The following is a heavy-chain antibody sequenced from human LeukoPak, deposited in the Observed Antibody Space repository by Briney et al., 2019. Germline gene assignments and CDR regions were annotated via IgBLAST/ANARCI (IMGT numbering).Heavy chain of an antibody. Sequence: HRASVKVSCKASGYTFTSYYMHWVRQAPGQGLEWMGIINPSGGSTSYAQKFQGRVTMTRDTSTSTVYMELSSLRSEDTAVYYCARDIRAYSSSGAPWFDPWGQGTLVTVSS. CDR2: INPSGGST. D-gene: IGHD6-6*01. CDR1: GYTFTSYY. J-gene: IGHJ5*02. CDR3: ARDIRAYSSSGAPWFDP. V-gene: IGHV1-46*01.